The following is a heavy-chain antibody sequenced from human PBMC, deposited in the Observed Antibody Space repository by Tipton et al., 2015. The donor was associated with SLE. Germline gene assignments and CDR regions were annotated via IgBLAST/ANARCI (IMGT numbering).Heavy chain of an antibody. Sequence: LRLSCAASGFPFSAFALSWVRQAPGKGLEWVGYINYSGNTNYNPSLKSRVTISVDTSKTHFSLRLNSVTAADTAVYYCARGGLGSDLRGSIYFGSWGQGTLVTVSS. CDR1: GFPFSAFA. J-gene: IGHJ4*02. V-gene: IGHV4-59*01. CDR2: INYSGNT. CDR3: ARGGLGSDLRGSIYFGS. D-gene: IGHD7-27*01.